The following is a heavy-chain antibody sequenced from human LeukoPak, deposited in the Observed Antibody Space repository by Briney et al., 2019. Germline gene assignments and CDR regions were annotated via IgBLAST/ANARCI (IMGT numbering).Heavy chain of an antibody. D-gene: IGHD3-10*01. CDR3: AKDPVLLWFGEPY. J-gene: IGHJ4*02. CDR2: ISSSSSYI. CDR1: GFTFSSYS. V-gene: IGHV3-21*04. Sequence: GGSLRLSCAASGFTFSSYSMNWVRQAPGKGLEWVSSISSSSSYIYYADSVKGRFTISRDNAKNSLYLQMNSLRAEDTAVYYCAKDPVLLWFGEPYWGQGTLVTVSS.